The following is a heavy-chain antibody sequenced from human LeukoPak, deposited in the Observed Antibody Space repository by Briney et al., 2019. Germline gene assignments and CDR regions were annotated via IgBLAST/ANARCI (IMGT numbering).Heavy chain of an antibody. V-gene: IGHV1-2*02. J-gene: IGHJ4*02. CDR3: ARDSGYSSSRYADH. CDR1: GYTFTGYY. D-gene: IGHD6-13*01. Sequence: ASVKVSCKASGYTFTGYYIHWVRQAPGQGPEWMGWINPNSGGTNHAQKFQGRVTMTRDTSISTAYMELSRLRSDDTAVYYCARDSGYSSSRYADHWGQGTPVTVSS. CDR2: INPNSGGT.